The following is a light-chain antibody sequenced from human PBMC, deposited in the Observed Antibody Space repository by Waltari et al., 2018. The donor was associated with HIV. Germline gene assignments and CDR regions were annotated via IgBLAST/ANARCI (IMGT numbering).Light chain of an antibody. Sequence: SYELTQPPSVSVSPGQTASITCSGDKFGDKCVSWYQQKPGKSPVLGIFQDTKRPSGIPDRFSGSNAGNTATLTISGTQARNEADYYCQVWDSSIWVFGGGTKLTVL. CDR2: QDT. CDR3: QVWDSSIWV. J-gene: IGLJ3*02. CDR1: KFGDKC. V-gene: IGLV3-1*01.